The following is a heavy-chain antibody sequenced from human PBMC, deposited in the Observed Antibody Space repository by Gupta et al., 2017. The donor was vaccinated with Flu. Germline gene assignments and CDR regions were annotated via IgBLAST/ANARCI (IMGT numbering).Heavy chain of an antibody. V-gene: IGHV3-74*03. CDR1: GFTFSSSY. CDR3: ATVTSGC. Sequence: EMQLVESGGGLVQPGGSLRLPCAASGFTFSSSYLQWVRQAPGKGLVWVSRINPDGSSTTYEESVKGRFTISRDSAKNTLYLQMNSLGDDDTAVYYCATVTSGCWGQGTLVSVSS. J-gene: IGHJ4*02. CDR2: INPDGSST. D-gene: IGHD4-17*01.